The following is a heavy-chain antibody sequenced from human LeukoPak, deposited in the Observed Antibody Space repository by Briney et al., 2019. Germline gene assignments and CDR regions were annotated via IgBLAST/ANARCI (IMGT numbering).Heavy chain of an antibody. Sequence: SQTLSLTCTVSGVSISSGGYYWRWLRQHPGKGLEWIGYIYYSGSTYYNPSLKSRVTISVDTSKNQFSLKLSSVTAADTAVYYCARGLWGMDVWGQGTTVTVSS. J-gene: IGHJ6*02. D-gene: IGHD3-16*01. V-gene: IGHV4-31*03. CDR2: IYYSGST. CDR3: ARGLWGMDV. CDR1: GVSISSGGYY.